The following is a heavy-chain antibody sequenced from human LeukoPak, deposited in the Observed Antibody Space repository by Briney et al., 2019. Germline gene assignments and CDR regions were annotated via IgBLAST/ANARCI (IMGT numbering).Heavy chain of an antibody. J-gene: IGHJ4*02. D-gene: IGHD3-10*01. CDR1: GGSISSSNW. CDR3: ARVRDGSGSYCDY. V-gene: IGHV4-4*02. Sequence: PSGTLSLTCAVSGGSISSSNWWSWVRQPPGKGLEWIGEIYHSGSTNYNPSLKSRVTISVDKSKNQFSLKLSSVTAADTAVYYCARVRDGSGSYCDYWGQGTLVTVSS. CDR2: IYHSGST.